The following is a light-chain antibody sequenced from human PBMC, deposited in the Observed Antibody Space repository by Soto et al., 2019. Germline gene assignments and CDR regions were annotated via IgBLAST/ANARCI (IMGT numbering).Light chain of an antibody. Sequence: DIVLTQSPDSLAVSLGERATINCKSSQSVLYSSNNKNYLAWYQQKPGQPPKLLIYWASTRESGVPDRFSGSGSGTDLALTIISMQAEDVAIYYCQQYYSTPLNCGGVTKVEIK. CDR1: QSVLYSSNNKNY. V-gene: IGKV4-1*01. CDR3: QQYYSTPLN. J-gene: IGKJ4*01. CDR2: WAS.